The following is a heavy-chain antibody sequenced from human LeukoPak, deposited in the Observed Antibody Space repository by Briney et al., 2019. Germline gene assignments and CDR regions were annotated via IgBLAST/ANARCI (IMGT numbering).Heavy chain of an antibody. D-gene: IGHD3-3*01. CDR2: FVWGESAI. J-gene: IGHJ4*02. V-gene: IGHV3-7*01. Sequence: GGSLRLSCITSGFNFRRYNMAWVRQAPGEGLEWLATFVWGESAIVYGVSVGGRFTISRDNAKNSVHLQITGLRAEDTAVYFCVTEFWYRFDYWGQGLLVTVSS. CDR3: VTEFWYRFDY. CDR1: GFNFRRYN.